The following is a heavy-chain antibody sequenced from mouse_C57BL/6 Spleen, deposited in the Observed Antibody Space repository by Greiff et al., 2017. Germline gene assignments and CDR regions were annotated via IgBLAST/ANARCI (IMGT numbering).Heavy chain of an antibody. D-gene: IGHD2-2*01. J-gene: IGHJ3*01. CDR2: INPSTGGT. CDR1: GYSFTGYY. V-gene: IGHV1-42*01. Sequence: EVKLMESGPELVKPGASVKISCKASGYSFTGYYMNWVKQSPEKSLEWIGEINPSTGGTTYNQKFKAKATLTVDKSSSTAYMQLKSLTSAGSAVYYCARSSSRVTTAYWGQGTLVTVSA. CDR3: ARSSSRVTTAY.